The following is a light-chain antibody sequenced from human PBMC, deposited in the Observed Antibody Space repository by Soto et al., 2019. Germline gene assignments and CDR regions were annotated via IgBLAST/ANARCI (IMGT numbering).Light chain of an antibody. V-gene: IGLV1-40*01. CDR1: SSNIGTGYD. J-gene: IGLJ2*01. CDR2: SKS. CDR3: LSYVSSLSGSV. Sequence: QSVLTQPPSVSGAPGQRVTISCTGSSSNIGTGYDVHWYQQLPGTAPKLLIYSKSNRPSGVPDRFSGSKSGTSASLAITGLQAEDEADYYCLSYVSSLSGSVFGGGTKLTVL.